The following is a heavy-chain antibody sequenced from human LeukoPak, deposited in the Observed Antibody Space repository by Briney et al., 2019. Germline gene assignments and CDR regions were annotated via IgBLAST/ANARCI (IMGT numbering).Heavy chain of an antibody. Sequence: GGSLRLSCAASGFTFSTYGMHWVRQAPGRGLEWVAVISYDGSNESYADSVKGRFTISRDNSKNTLYLQMNSLRAEDTAVYYCAKNCQTGDGDLDYWGQGTLVTVSS. CDR2: ISYDGSNE. J-gene: IGHJ4*02. V-gene: IGHV3-30*18. D-gene: IGHD4-17*01. CDR3: AKNCQTGDGDLDY. CDR1: GFTFSTYG.